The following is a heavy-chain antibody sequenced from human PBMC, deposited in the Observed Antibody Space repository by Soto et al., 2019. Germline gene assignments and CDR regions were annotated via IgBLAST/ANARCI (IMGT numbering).Heavy chain of an antibody. CDR3: AGGDSGSFDS. D-gene: IGHD3-16*01. CDR2: IKSDGSGT. CDR1: GFTFSGYW. Sequence: GGSLRLSCAASGFTFSGYWMHWVRQAPGKGLEWVSRIKSDGSGTTYADSVKGRFSISRDNAKNSLYLQMNNLRPEDTAVYYCAGGDSGSFDSWGQGTLVTVSS. J-gene: IGHJ4*02. V-gene: IGHV3-74*03.